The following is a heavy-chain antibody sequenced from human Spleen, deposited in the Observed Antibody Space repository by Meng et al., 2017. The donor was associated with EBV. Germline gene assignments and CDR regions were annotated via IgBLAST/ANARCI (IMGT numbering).Heavy chain of an antibody. CDR1: GGSVSSPNW. CDR3: ARVGSDYANFQV. Sequence: QGQLLGSGPGLVKPSGPWSLTCAASGGSVSSPNWWSWVRQPPGKGLEWIGEVYPSGNTNYNPSLKSRVTISVDKSKNQFSMNLSSVTAADTAIYYCARVGSDYANFQVWGPGTLVTVSS. J-gene: IGHJ1*01. D-gene: IGHD2-8*01. V-gene: IGHV4-4*02. CDR2: VYPSGNT.